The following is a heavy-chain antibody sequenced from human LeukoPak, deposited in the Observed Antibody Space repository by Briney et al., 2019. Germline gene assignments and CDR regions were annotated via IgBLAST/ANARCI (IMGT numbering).Heavy chain of an antibody. CDR2: IYYSGST. CDR3: ARRALWPTPDY. J-gene: IGHJ4*02. CDR1: GGSISSSSYY. V-gene: IGHV4-39*01. Sequence: SETLSLTCTVSGGSISSSSYYWGWIRQPPGKGLEWIGSIYYSGSTYYNPSLKSRVTISVDTSKNQFSLKLSSVTAADTAVYYSARRALWPTPDYWGQGTLVTVSS. D-gene: IGHD5-18*01.